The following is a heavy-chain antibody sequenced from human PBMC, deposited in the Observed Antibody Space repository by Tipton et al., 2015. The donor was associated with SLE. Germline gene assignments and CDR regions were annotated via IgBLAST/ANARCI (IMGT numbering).Heavy chain of an antibody. Sequence: LVKPSATLSLTCNVSDASMNGYFWNWIRQPAGKGLEWIGRLSLSDKNNYNPSLQSRVTMSVDTSKSQFSLEVRSVTATDTAVYFCAGSKVTTARDSFDIWGPGTVVVVSP. CDR1: DASMNGYF. J-gene: IGHJ3*02. CDR2: LSLSDKN. CDR3: AGSKVTTARDSFDI. V-gene: IGHV4-4*07. D-gene: IGHD4-17*01.